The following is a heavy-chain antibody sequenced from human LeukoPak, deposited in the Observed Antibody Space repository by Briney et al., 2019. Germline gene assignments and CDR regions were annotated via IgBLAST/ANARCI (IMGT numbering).Heavy chain of an antibody. CDR3: ARGYCTNAVCSLGPTQA. D-gene: IGHD2-8*01. J-gene: IGHJ4*02. V-gene: IGHV4-39*07. Sequence: SETLSLTCTVSGGSISSSSYYWGWIRQPPGKGLEWIGNIYYSGSTYYNPSLKSRVTISVDTSKNQFSLKLSSVTAADTAVYYCARGYCTNAVCSLGPTQAWGQGTLVTVSS. CDR2: IYYSGST. CDR1: GGSISSSSYY.